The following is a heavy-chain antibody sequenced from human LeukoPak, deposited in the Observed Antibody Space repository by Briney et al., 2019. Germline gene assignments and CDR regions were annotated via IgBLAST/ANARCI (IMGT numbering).Heavy chain of an antibody. D-gene: IGHD5-24*01. CDR1: GFTFSSYS. CDR2: ISRSSNYI. V-gene: IGHV3-21*01. J-gene: IGHJ4*02. CDR3: ARGENNYGYYYFDY. Sequence: GGSLRLSCAASGFTFSSYSMNWVRQAPGKGLEWVSSISRSSNYIYYADSVKGRFTISRDNAKNSLYLQINSLRAEDTSVYYCARGENNYGYYYFDYWGQGTLVTVSS.